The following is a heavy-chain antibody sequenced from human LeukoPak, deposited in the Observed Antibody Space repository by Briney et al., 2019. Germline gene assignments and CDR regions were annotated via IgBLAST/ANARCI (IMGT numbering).Heavy chain of an antibody. CDR3: ARDYYYGMDV. Sequence: SETLSLTCTVSGGSISSGGYYWSWIRPHPGKGLEWIGYIYYSGSTYYNPSLKSRVTISVDTSKNQFSLKLSSVTAADTAVYYCARDYYYGMDVWGQGTTVTVSS. CDR1: GGSISSGGYY. J-gene: IGHJ6*02. CDR2: IYYSGST. V-gene: IGHV4-31*03.